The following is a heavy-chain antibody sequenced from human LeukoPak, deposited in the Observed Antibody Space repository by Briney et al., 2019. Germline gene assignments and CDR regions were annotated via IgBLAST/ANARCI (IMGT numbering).Heavy chain of an antibody. CDR3: ASVWTERVGAYYFDY. Sequence: SETLSLTCTVSGYSISSGYYWGWIRQPPGKGLEWIGSIYHSGSTYYNPSLKSRVTISVDTSKNQFSLKLSSVTAADTAVYYCASVWTERVGAYYFDYWGQGTLVTVSS. V-gene: IGHV4-38-2*02. CDR2: IYHSGST. CDR1: GYSISSGYY. D-gene: IGHD1-26*01. J-gene: IGHJ4*02.